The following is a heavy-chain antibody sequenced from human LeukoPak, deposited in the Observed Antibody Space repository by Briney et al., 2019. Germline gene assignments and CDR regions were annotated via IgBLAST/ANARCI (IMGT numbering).Heavy chain of an antibody. CDR1: GFTFSTYT. CDR3: AIDPNWGTHS. J-gene: IGHJ4*02. Sequence: PGGSLRLSCAASGFTFSTYTMYWVRHPPGKRLEWVSIIGNNGGGIHYADSVKGRFTISRDNFKNALYLQMNSLRVEDPAVYYCAIDPNWGTHSWGQGVLVTVSS. V-gene: IGHV3-23*01. CDR2: IGNNGGGI. D-gene: IGHD7-27*01.